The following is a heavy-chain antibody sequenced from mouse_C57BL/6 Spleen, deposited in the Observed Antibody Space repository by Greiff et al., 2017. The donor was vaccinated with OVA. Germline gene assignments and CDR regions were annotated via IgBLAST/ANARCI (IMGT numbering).Heavy chain of an antibody. CDR3: ARFDGYLWYFDV. Sequence: DVQLQESGPELVKPGDSVKISCKASGYSFTGYFMNWVMQSHGKSLEWFGRINPYNGDTFYNQKFKGKATLTVDKSSSTAHMELRSLTSEDSAVYYCARFDGYLWYFDVWGTGTTVTVSS. CDR2: INPYNGDT. V-gene: IGHV1-20*01. J-gene: IGHJ1*03. CDR1: GYSFTGYF. D-gene: IGHD2-3*01.